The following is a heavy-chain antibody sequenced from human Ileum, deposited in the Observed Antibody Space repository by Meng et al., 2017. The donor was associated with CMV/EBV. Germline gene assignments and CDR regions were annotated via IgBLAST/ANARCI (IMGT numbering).Heavy chain of an antibody. J-gene: IGHJ4*02. CDR1: GDLISCGNYY. Sequence: QPHDAGPDFVTPSESLSLPCSFYGDLISCGNYYCGWIRQPPGKDLEWIGSINYSGSTYDNPSLKSRVTMSVDPSKNQFSLRLSSVTAADTAIYYCAKGTGVTDPFDYWGQGTLVTVSS. CDR2: INYSGST. D-gene: IGHD1-14*01. CDR3: AKGTGVTDPFDY. V-gene: IGHV4-39*07.